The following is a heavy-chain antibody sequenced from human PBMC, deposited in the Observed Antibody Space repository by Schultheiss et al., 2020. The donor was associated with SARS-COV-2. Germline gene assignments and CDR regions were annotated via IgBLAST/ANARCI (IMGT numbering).Heavy chain of an antibody. CDR3: ATARFSGYDSSGYPDY. Sequence: SETLSLTCTVSGGSISSSSYYWSWIRQPPGKGLEWIGYIYYSGSTNYNPSLKSRVTISVDTSKNQFSLKLSSVTAADTAVYYCATARFSGYDSSGYPDYWGQGTLVTVSS. J-gene: IGHJ4*02. V-gene: IGHV4-61*01. CDR1: GGSISSSSYY. D-gene: IGHD3-22*01. CDR2: IYYSGST.